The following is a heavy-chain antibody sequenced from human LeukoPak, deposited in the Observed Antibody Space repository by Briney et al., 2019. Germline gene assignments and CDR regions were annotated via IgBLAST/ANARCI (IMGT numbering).Heavy chain of an antibody. D-gene: IGHD5-18*01. J-gene: IGHJ4*02. V-gene: IGHV3-66*01. CDR2: IYGGEKT. CDR1: GFTISSIY. Sequence: PGGSLRLSCAASGFTISSIYMRWVRKPPGKGLEWVSVIYGGEKTYYPDSLKGRFPISKNTSKNTLDLQMNSPRPEDTAVYYCASDGEYSYGYGFDYWGQGTLVTVSS. CDR3: ASDGEYSYGYGFDY.